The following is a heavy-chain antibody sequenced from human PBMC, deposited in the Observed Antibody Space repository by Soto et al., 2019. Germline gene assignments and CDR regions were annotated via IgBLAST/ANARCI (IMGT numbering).Heavy chain of an antibody. D-gene: IGHD6-13*01. CDR2: IYYSGST. CDR1: GGSISSYY. V-gene: IGHV4-59*08. Sequence: SETLSLTCTVSGGSISSYYWSWIRQPPGKGLEWIGYIYYSGSTNYSPSLKSRVTISVDTSKNQFSLKLSSVTAADTAVYYCAGSIAAAGEKRTHYYYYYYKDVWGKGTTVTFSS. J-gene: IGHJ6*03. CDR3: AGSIAAAGEKRTHYYYYYYKDV.